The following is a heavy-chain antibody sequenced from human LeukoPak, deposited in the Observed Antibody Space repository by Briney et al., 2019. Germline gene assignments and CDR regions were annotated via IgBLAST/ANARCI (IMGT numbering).Heavy chain of an antibody. J-gene: IGHJ4*02. D-gene: IGHD6-13*01. CDR1: RFTFSNAW. Sequence: PGGSLRLSCAASRFTFSNAWMSWVRQAPGKGLEWVGRIKSKTDGGTTDYAAPVKGRFTISRDDSKNTLYLQMNSLKTEDTAVYYCARGQIAAAWMDYWGQGTLVTVSS. CDR2: IKSKTDGGTT. CDR3: ARGQIAAAWMDY. V-gene: IGHV3-15*01.